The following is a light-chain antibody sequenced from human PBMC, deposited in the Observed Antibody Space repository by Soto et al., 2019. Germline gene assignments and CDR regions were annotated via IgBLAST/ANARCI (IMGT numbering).Light chain of an antibody. Sequence: DIVMTQTPLSLSVNPGQPASISCKSSQSLLHRDGKTYLYWFLQKPGQPPQILIYEVSNPFSVVPDRVSGGGSGTDFTVKISRVEAEDVSGYYCMQSIDVPWTFGQGTKVEIK. CDR1: QSLLHRDGKTY. V-gene: IGKV2D-29*01. CDR3: MQSIDVPWT. J-gene: IGKJ1*01. CDR2: EVS.